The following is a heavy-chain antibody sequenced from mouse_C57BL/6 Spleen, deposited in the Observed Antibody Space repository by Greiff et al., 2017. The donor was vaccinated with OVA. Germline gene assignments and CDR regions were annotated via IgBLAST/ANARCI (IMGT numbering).Heavy chain of an antibody. CDR3: ARGAVVASDY. J-gene: IGHJ2*01. CDR2: INPNNGGT. Sequence: VQLQQSGPELVKPGASVKISCKASGYTFTDYYMNWVKQSHGKSLEWIGDINPNNGGTSYNQKFKGKATLTVDKSSSPAYMELRSLTSEDSAVYYCARGAVVASDYWGQGTTLTVSS. CDR1: GYTFTDYY. D-gene: IGHD1-1*01. V-gene: IGHV1-26*01.